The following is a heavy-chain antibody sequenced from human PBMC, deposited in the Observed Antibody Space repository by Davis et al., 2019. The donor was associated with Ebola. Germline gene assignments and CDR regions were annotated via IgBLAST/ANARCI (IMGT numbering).Heavy chain of an antibody. CDR1: GGTSSSYA. D-gene: IGHD2-15*01. Sequence: SVKVSCKASGGTSSSYAISWVRQAPGQGLEWMGRIIPILGIANYAQKFQGRVTITADKSTSTAYMELSSLRSEDTAVYYCARAIYCSGGSCSLARYYGMDVWGQGTTVTVSS. CDR2: IIPILGIA. V-gene: IGHV1-69*04. CDR3: ARAIYCSGGSCSLARYYGMDV. J-gene: IGHJ6*02.